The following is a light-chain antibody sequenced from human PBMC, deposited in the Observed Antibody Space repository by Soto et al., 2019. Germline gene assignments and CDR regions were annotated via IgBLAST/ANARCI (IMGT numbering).Light chain of an antibody. CDR1: QDISTN. Sequence: EIVMSQSPATLSVSPGERATLSCRASQDISTNLAWYQQKPGLAPRLLIYAASTRATGIAPRFSGSGSGTEFTLIISSLQSEDSAIYYCHQYNNWPPGGYTFGQGTKLEIK. CDR2: AAS. CDR3: HQYNNWPPGGYT. V-gene: IGKV3D-15*01. J-gene: IGKJ2*01.